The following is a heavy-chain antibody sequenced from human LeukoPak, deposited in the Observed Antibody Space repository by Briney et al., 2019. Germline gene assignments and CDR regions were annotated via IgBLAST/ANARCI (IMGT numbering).Heavy chain of an antibody. CDR2: ISISSDYI. V-gene: IGHV3-21*01. CDR3: ARRVAAAGLDY. D-gene: IGHD6-13*01. CDR1: GFTFSTYN. J-gene: IGHJ4*02. Sequence: GGSLRLSCAPSGFTFSTYNLNWVRQAPGKGLEWVSTISISSDYIYYADSVKGRFTISRDNAKNSLYLQLDGLRAEDTAVYYCARRVAAAGLDYWGQGTLVTVSS.